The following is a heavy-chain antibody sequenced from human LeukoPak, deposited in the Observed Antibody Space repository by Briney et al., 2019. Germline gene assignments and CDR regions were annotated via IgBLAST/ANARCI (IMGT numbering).Heavy chain of an antibody. CDR3: ARHEDGYCSSTSCYGE. CDR1: GASISSYY. V-gene: IGHV4-59*12. Sequence: SETLSLTCTVSGASISSYYWSWVRQPPGKGLEWIGYIYYSGSTNYNPSLKSRVTISVAPSNNRFSLKLSSVTAEDTAVYYCARHEDGYCSSTSCYGEWGEGTLV. D-gene: IGHD2-2*03. J-gene: IGHJ4*02. CDR2: IYYSGST.